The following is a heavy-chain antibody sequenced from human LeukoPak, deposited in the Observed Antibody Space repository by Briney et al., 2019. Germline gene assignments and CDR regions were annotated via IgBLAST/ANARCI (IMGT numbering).Heavy chain of an antibody. CDR1: GYTFTSYG. Sequence: SVKVSCKASGYTFTSYGISWVRQAPGQGLEWMGGIIPIFGTANYAQKFQGRVTITTDESTSTAYMELSSLRSEDTAVYYCAVPVRAPGWYYYYMDVWGKGTTVTVSS. CDR2: IIPIFGTA. CDR3: AVPVRAPGWYYYYMDV. D-gene: IGHD3-10*01. J-gene: IGHJ6*03. V-gene: IGHV1-69*05.